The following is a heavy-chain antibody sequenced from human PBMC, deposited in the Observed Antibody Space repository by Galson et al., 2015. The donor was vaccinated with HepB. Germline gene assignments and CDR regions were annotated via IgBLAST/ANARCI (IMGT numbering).Heavy chain of an antibody. V-gene: IGHV3-74*01. J-gene: IGHJ4*02. D-gene: IGHD4-23*01. CDR3: ARPYGGNYHFDY. CDR1: GFTFSFYW. CDR2: INNDGTTT. Sequence: LRLSCAASGFTFSFYWMHWVRQAPRKGLVWVSRINNDGTTTNYADSVKGRFTISRDNAKNTLYLQMNSLRAEDTAVYYCARPYGGNYHFDYWGQGTLVTVSS.